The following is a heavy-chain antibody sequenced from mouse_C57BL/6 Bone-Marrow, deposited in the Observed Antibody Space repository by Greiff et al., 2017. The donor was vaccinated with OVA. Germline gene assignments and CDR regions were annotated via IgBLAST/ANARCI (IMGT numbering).Heavy chain of an antibody. CDR1: GYTFTDHI. D-gene: IGHD3-2*01. Sequence: QVQLQQSGAELASPGASVTLSCKASGYTFTDHIMNWVKKRPGQGLEWIGRIYPVSGETNYNQKLMGKATFSVDRYSSTVYLVLNSLTSEDSAVFYCPFRQDWYFDVWGTGTTVTVSS. J-gene: IGHJ1*03. V-gene: IGHV1-11*01. CDR3: PFRQDWYFDV. CDR2: IYPVSGET.